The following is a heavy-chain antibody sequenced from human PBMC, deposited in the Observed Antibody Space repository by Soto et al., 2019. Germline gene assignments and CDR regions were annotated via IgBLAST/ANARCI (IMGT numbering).Heavy chain of an antibody. CDR1: GFTFSSYS. J-gene: IGHJ4*02. V-gene: IGHV3-48*01. D-gene: IGHD4-17*01. Sequence: GGSLRLSCAASGFTFSSYSMNWVRQAPGKGLEWVSYITSSSDTIYYADSVKGRFTTSRDNGKNSLYLQMNSLRAEDTAVYYCARDGSPRVTTKYYFDYWGQGTLVTVSS. CDR2: ITSSSDTI. CDR3: ARDGSPRVTTKYYFDY.